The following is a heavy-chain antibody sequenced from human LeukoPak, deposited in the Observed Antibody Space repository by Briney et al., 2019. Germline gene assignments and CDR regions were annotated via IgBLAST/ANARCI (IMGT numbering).Heavy chain of an antibody. Sequence: ESGPALVKPTQTLTLTCTFSGFSLSTSGMRVSWIRQPPGKALEWLARIDWDDDKFYGTSLKTRLTISKDTSKNQVVLTMTNMDPVDTATYYCALGYYYDSSGYYGYFDYWGQGTLVTVSS. V-gene: IGHV2-70*04. CDR1: GFSLSTSGMR. D-gene: IGHD3-22*01. CDR2: IDWDDDK. CDR3: ALGYYYDSSGYYGYFDY. J-gene: IGHJ4*02.